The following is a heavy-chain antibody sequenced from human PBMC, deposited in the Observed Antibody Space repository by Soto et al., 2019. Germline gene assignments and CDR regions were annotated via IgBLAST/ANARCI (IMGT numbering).Heavy chain of an antibody. V-gene: IGHV1-69*13. CDR3: ARDLLDCSGGSCYGGMDV. CDR1: GGTFSSYA. Sequence: RASVKVSCKASGGTFSSYAISWVRQAPGQGLEWMGGIIPIFGTANYAQKFQGRVTITADESTSTAYMELSSLRSEDTAVYYCARDLLDCSGGSCYGGMDVWGQGTTVTVSS. CDR2: IIPIFGTA. D-gene: IGHD2-15*01. J-gene: IGHJ6*02.